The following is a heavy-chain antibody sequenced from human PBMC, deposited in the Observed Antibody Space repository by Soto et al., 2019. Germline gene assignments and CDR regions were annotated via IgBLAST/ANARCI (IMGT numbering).Heavy chain of an antibody. CDR1: GGTFSSYA. CDR3: ARESGYSCASDAFDI. V-gene: IGHV1-69*13. D-gene: IGHD6-19*01. J-gene: IGHJ3*02. CDR2: IIPIFGTA. Sequence: SVKVSCKASGGTFSSYAISWVRQAPGQGLEWMGGIIPIFGTANNAQKFQGRVTITADDSTSTAYMELSSLRSEDTAVYYCARESGYSCASDAFDIWGQGTMVTVSS.